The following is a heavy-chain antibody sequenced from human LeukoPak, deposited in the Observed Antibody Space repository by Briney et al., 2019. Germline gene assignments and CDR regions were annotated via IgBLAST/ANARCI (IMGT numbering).Heavy chain of an antibody. J-gene: IGHJ6*02. V-gene: IGHV4-39*02. CDR1: GGSISSSSYY. CDR3: ARERFTGYSSGWYRYYGMDV. Sequence: SETLSLTCTVSGGSISSSSYYWGWIRQPPGKGLEWIGSIYYSGSTYYNPSLKSRVTISVDTSKNQFSLKLSSVTAANTAVYYCARERFTGYSSGWYRYYGMDVWGQGTTVTVSS. D-gene: IGHD6-19*01. CDR2: IYYSGST.